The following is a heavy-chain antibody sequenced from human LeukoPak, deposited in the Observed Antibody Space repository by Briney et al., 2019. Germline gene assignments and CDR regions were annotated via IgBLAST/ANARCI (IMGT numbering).Heavy chain of an antibody. CDR2: ISAYNGNT. CDR3: ATFETSGGYCSGGSCYIY. V-gene: IGHV1-18*04. J-gene: IGHJ4*02. Sequence: GASVKVSCKASGYTFTSYGISWVRQAPGQGLEWMGWISAYNGNTNYAQKLQGRDTMTTDTSTSTAYMELRSLRSDDTAVYYCATFETSGGYCSGGSCYIYWGQGTLVTVSS. CDR1: GYTFTSYG. D-gene: IGHD2-15*01.